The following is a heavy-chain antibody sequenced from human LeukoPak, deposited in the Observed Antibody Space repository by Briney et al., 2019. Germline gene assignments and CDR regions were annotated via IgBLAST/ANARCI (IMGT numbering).Heavy chain of an antibody. V-gene: IGHV4-59*01. CDR2: IYYSGST. Sequence: SETLSLTCTVSGGSISSYYWSWIRQPPGKGLEWIGYIYYSGSTNYNPSLKSRVTISVDTSKNQFSLKLSSVTAADTAVYYCARGYHTAMFWRYYYMDVWGKGTTVTVSS. CDR3: ARGYHTAMFWRYYYMDV. CDR1: GGSISSYY. J-gene: IGHJ6*03. D-gene: IGHD5-18*01.